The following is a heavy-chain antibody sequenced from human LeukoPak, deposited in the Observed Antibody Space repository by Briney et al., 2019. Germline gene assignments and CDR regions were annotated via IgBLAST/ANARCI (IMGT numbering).Heavy chain of an antibody. J-gene: IGHJ4*02. D-gene: IGHD5-12*01. V-gene: IGHV3-48*03. Sequence: GGSLRLSCAASGFTFSSYEMNWVRQAPGKGLEWVSYISSSGSTIYYADSVKGRFTISRDNAKNSLYLQMNSLRAEDTAVYYCARLHGYSGYAKNRPLDYWGQGTLVTVSS. CDR3: ARLHGYSGYAKNRPLDY. CDR1: GFTFSSYE. CDR2: ISSSGSTI.